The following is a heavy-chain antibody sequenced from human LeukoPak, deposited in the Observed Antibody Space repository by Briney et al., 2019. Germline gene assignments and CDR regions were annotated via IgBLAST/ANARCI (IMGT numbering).Heavy chain of an antibody. CDR1: GGSISSYY. V-gene: IGHV4-59*08. Sequence: SETLSLTCTVSGGSISSYYWSGIRQPPGKGLEWIGYIYYSGSTNYNPSLKSRVTISVDTSKNQFSLKLSSVTAADTAVYYCARLNYGRFDYWGQGTLVTVSS. J-gene: IGHJ4*02. CDR3: ARLNYGRFDY. CDR2: IYYSGST. D-gene: IGHD4-11*01.